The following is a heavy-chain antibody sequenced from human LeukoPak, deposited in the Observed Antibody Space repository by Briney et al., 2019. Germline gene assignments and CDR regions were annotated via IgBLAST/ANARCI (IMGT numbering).Heavy chain of an antibody. CDR2: ISYDGSNK. D-gene: IGHD3-22*01. CDR3: ARDPMYYYDSSGGDAFDI. CDR1: GFTFSSYA. J-gene: IGHJ3*02. Sequence: GGSLRLSCAASGFTFSSYAMHWVRQAPGKGLEWVAVISYDGSNKYYADSVKGRFTISRDNSKNTLYLQMNSLRAEDTAVYYCARDPMYYYDSSGGDAFDIWGQGTMVTVSS. V-gene: IGHV3-30-3*01.